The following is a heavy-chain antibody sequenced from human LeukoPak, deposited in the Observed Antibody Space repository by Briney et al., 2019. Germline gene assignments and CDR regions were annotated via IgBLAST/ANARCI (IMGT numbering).Heavy chain of an antibody. V-gene: IGHV1-46*01. Sequence: GASVKVSCKASGYTFTSYYMHWVRQAPGQGLEWMGIINPSGDFTSYAQKFQGRVTMTRDTSTSTVYMELSSLRSEDTAVYYCARDSVGANDFWGQGTLVTVSS. CDR3: ARDSVGANDF. CDR2: INPSGDFT. D-gene: IGHD1-26*01. J-gene: IGHJ4*02. CDR1: GYTFTSYY.